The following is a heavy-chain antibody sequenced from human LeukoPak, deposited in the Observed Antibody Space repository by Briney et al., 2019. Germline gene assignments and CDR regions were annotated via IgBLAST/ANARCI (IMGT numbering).Heavy chain of an antibody. CDR1: GGSISSGGYY. Sequence: SQTLSLTYTVSGGSISSGGYYWSWIRQPPGKGLEWIGYIYHSGSTYYNPSLKSRVTISVDRSKNQFSLKLSSVTAADTAVYYCAAANYDSSGYYPDNWFDPWGQGTLVTVSS. CDR3: AAANYDSSGYYPDNWFDP. D-gene: IGHD3-22*01. J-gene: IGHJ5*02. V-gene: IGHV4-30-2*01. CDR2: IYHSGST.